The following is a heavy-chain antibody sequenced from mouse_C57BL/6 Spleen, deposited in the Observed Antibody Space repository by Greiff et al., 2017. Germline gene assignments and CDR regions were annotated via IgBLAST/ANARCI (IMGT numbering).Heavy chain of an antibody. Sequence: EVQLQQSGPELVKPGASVKIPCKASGYTFTDYNMDWVKQSHGKSLEWIGDINPNNGGTIYNQKFKGKATLTVDKSSSTAYMELRSLTSEDTAVYYCARYGSSYGGTFFDYWGQGTTLTVSS. CDR2: INPNNGGT. CDR3: ARYGSSYGGTFFDY. CDR1: GYTFTDYN. V-gene: IGHV1-18*01. D-gene: IGHD1-1*01. J-gene: IGHJ2*01.